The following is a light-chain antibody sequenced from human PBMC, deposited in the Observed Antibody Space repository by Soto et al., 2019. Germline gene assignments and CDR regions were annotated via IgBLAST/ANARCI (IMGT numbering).Light chain of an antibody. CDR3: QQYVTSPPRLT. CDR2: DVS. J-gene: IGKJ4*01. CDR1: QSVSSTY. V-gene: IGKV3-20*01. Sequence: EIVLTQSPGTLSLSPGERATLSCRASQSVSSTYLAWFQQKPGRAPRLLVYDVSTRATGIPDRFSGSGSGTDFTLTISRLEPEDFAVYYCQQYVTSPPRLTFGGGTKVEIK.